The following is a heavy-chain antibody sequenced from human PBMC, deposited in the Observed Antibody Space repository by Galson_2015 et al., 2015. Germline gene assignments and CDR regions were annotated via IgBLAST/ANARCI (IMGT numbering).Heavy chain of an antibody. D-gene: IGHD6-6*01. CDR3: ARATSSSSRAFDM. V-gene: IGHV3-7*01. Sequence: SLRLSCAASGFTFSNSAMNWVRQAPGKGLEWVAEIKPDGSEKYYVDSVKGRFTISRDNAKKSLYLQMNSLRVEDTAVYYCARATSSSSRAFDMWGQGTMVTVSS. CDR2: IKPDGSEK. CDR1: GFTFSNSA. J-gene: IGHJ3*02.